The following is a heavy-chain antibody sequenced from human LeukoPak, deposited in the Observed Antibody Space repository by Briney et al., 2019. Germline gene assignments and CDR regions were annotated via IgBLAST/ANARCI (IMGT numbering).Heavy chain of an antibody. D-gene: IGHD1-26*01. CDR2: ISGSGGST. CDR1: GFTFSNYV. CDR3: ARVKVGATTGFDY. J-gene: IGHJ4*02. Sequence: PGGSLRLSCAASGFTFSNYVMSWVRQAPGKGLEWVSAISGSGGSTYYADSVKGRFTISRDNAKNSLYLQMNSLRAEDTAVYYCARVKVGATTGFDYWGQGTLVTVSS. V-gene: IGHV3-23*01.